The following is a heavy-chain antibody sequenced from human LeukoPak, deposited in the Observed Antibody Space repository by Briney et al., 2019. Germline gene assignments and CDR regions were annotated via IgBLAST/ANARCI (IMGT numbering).Heavy chain of an antibody. CDR3: ARAYYDDVWGSYRYAKYYFDY. J-gene: IGHJ4*02. Sequence: SETLSLLCTVSGYYISRGYYWGWIRQPPGKGLEWIGSIYHSGSNYYNPSLKRRVTISVDTSKNQFSLKLSSVTAADTAGYYRARAYYDDVWGSYRYAKYYFDYWGQGTLVTVSS. CDR1: GYYISRGYY. D-gene: IGHD3-16*02. CDR2: IYHSGSN. V-gene: IGHV4-38-2*02.